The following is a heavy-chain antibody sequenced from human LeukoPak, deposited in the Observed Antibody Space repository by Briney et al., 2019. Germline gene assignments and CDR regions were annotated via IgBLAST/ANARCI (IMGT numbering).Heavy chain of an antibody. Sequence: GGSLRLSCAASGFTFSSYAMHWVRQAPGKGLEYVSAISSNGGSTYYANSVKGRFTISRDNSKNTLYLQMGSLRAEDMAVYYCARHPGGDRGVFDYWGQGTLVTVSS. CDR1: GFTFSSYA. D-gene: IGHD3-10*01. CDR3: ARHPGGDRGVFDY. J-gene: IGHJ4*02. V-gene: IGHV3-64*01. CDR2: ISSNGGST.